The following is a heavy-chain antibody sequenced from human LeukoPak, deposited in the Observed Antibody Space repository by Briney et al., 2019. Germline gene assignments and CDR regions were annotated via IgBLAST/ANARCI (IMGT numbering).Heavy chain of an antibody. CDR1: GFTFSSYG. V-gene: IGHV3-33*01. Sequence: RGSLTLSCAASGFTFSSYGMHWVRQAPGKGLEWVAAIWFDGITKYYGDSVKGRFTISSDNSKNTLYLQMNSLRAEDTAVYYCARDLKDSSSFGAFDRWGKGHMVTVSS. D-gene: IGHD3-22*01. CDR3: ARDLKDSSSFGAFDR. J-gene: IGHJ3*01. CDR2: IWFDGITK.